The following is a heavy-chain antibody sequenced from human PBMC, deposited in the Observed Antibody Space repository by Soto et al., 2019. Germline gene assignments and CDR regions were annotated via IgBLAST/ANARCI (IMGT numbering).Heavy chain of an antibody. CDR1: GFTLSSYW. V-gene: IGHV3-7*03. CDR3: ARDKMAFCSGDCYAGSYYYGLDV. D-gene: IGHD2-21*02. J-gene: IGHJ6*02. CDR2: IKHDAREK. Sequence: LRLSCAASGFTLSSYWMTWVRQAPGKGLEWVANIKHDAREKYYVDSLKGRFTISRDNAKNSLYLQMNSLRVDDTAVYYCARDKMAFCSGDCYAGSYYYGLDVWGQGTTVTVSS.